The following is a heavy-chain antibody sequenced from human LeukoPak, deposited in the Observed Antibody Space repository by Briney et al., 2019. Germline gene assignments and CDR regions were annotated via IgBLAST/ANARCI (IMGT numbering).Heavy chain of an antibody. D-gene: IGHD6-19*01. CDR2: IYYSGST. J-gene: IGHJ4*02. V-gene: IGHV4-39*01. Sequence: SEILSLTCTVSGGSISSNSYYWGWIRQPPGKGLEWIGSIYYSGSTYYNPSLKSRVTISVDTSKNQFSLKLSSVTAADTAVYYCARRYRYSSGWDFDYWGQGTLVTVSS. CDR1: GGSISSNSYY. CDR3: ARRYRYSSGWDFDY.